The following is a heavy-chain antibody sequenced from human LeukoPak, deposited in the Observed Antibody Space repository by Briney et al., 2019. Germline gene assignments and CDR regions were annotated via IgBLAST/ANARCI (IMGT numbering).Heavy chain of an antibody. CDR3: ARHALGGSGWYYFDY. V-gene: IGHV5-10-1*01. D-gene: IGHD6-19*01. CDR1: GYSFTSYW. CDR2: IGPSDSKT. J-gene: IGHJ4*02. Sequence: GESLKISCKGSGYSFTSYWISLVRQMPGKVLEWMGRIGPSDSKTAYSPSFQGHVTISADKSVNTAYLQWSSLTASDTAIFYCARHALGGSGWYYFDYWGQGTLVTVSS.